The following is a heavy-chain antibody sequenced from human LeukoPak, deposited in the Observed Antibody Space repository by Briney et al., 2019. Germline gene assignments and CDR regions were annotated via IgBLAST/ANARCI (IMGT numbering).Heavy chain of an antibody. CDR1: GGSISSYY. Sequence: PSDTLSLTCTVSGGSISSYYWSWIRQPAGTALEWIGRIYTSGTITYNPSLKSRVTMSVDTSKNQFSLKLSSVTAADTAVYYCARDSGTKGEVKFDPWGQGTLVTVSS. CDR3: ARDSGTKGEVKFDP. J-gene: IGHJ5*02. D-gene: IGHD3-10*01. V-gene: IGHV4-4*07. CDR2: IYTSGTI.